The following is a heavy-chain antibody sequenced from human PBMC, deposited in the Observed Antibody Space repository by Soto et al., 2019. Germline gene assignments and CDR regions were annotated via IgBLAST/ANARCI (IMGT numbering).Heavy chain of an antibody. V-gene: IGHV4-4*07. D-gene: IGHD3-3*01. Sequence: PXGTLSLTCTVSGGTMNSYYWTWIRQPAGKGLEWIGRIYSSGSTKYNPSLQSRVTMSLDTSKNQFSLRLTSVTAADTAVYYCARGQRFSDWFDPWGQGTLVTVSS. J-gene: IGHJ5*02. CDR1: GGTMNSYY. CDR2: IYSSGST. CDR3: ARGQRFSDWFDP.